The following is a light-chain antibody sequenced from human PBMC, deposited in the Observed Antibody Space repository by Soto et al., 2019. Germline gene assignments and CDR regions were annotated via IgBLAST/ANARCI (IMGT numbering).Light chain of an antibody. CDR2: DAS. Sequence: EIVLTQSPGTLSLSPGEGATLSCRASQSVSSSFLAWYQQKPGQAPRLLIYDASNRATGIPARFSGSGSGTDFTLTISSLEPEDFAVYYCQQRSNWPPTWTFGQGTKVDI. J-gene: IGKJ1*01. CDR1: QSVSSSF. V-gene: IGKV3D-20*02. CDR3: QQRSNWPPTWT.